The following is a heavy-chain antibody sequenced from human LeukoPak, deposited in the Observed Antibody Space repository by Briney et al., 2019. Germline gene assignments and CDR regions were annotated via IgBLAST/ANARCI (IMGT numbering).Heavy chain of an antibody. CDR3: ARAPRPLRDAFDI. CDR2: INPSGGST. CDR1: GYSLVRYY. Sequence: PSVTVTCKGSGYSLVRYYIHWLRPAPGQGIEGMGIINPSGGSTSYAQKFQGRVTMTRDTSTSTVYMELSSLRSEDTAVYYCARAPRPLRDAFDIWGQGTMVTVSS. V-gene: IGHV1-46*01. D-gene: IGHD2-8*01. J-gene: IGHJ3*02.